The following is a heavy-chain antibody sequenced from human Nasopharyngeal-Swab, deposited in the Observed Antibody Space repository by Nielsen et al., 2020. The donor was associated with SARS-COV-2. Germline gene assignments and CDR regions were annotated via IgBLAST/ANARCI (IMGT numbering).Heavy chain of an antibody. V-gene: IGHV3-21*04. D-gene: IGHD4-11*01. CDR2: ISSSSSYI. CDR3: AKDREYSNYVVDY. Sequence: GGSLRLSCAASGFTFSSYSMNWVRQAPGKGLEWVSSISSSSSYIYYADSVKGRFTISRDNAKNSLYLQMNSLRAEDTAVYYCAKDREYSNYVVDYWGQGTLVTVSS. CDR1: GFTFSSYS. J-gene: IGHJ4*02.